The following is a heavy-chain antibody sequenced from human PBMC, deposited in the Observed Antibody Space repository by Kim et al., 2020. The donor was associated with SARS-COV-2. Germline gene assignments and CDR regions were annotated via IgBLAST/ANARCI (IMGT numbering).Heavy chain of an antibody. V-gene: IGHV4-34*01. CDR2: INHSGST. Sequence: SETLSLTCAVYGGSFSGYYWSWIRQPPGKGLEWIGEINHSGSTNYNPSLKSRVTISVDTSKNQFSLKLSSVTAADTAVYYCARVHDYGSGSYRHWGQGTLVTVSS. J-gene: IGHJ4*02. CDR1: GGSFSGYY. D-gene: IGHD3-10*01. CDR3: ARVHDYGSGSYRH.